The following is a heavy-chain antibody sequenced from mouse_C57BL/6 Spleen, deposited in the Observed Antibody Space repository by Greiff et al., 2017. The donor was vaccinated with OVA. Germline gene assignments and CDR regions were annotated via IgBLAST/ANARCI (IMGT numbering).Heavy chain of an antibody. V-gene: IGHV1-61*01. J-gene: IGHJ1*03. Sequence: QVQLQQPGAELVRPGSSVKLSCKASGYTFTSYWMDWAKQRPGQGLEWIGNIYPSDSETHYNQKFKDKATLTVDKSSSTAYMQLSSLTSEDSAVYYWARARHWYFDVWGTGTTVTVSS. CDR3: ARARHWYFDV. D-gene: IGHD3-3*01. CDR1: GYTFTSYW. CDR2: IYPSDSET.